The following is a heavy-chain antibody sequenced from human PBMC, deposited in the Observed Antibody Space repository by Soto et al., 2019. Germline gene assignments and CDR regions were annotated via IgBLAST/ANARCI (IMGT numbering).Heavy chain of an antibody. V-gene: IGHV3-30*18. Sequence: GGSLRLSCAASGFTFSSYGMHWVRQAPGKGLEWVAVISYDGSNKYYVDSVKGRFTISRDNSKNTLYLQMNSLRAEDTAVYYCAKDLQYYYYYYGMDVWGQGTTVTVSS. CDR2: ISYDGSNK. CDR1: GFTFSSYG. J-gene: IGHJ6*02. CDR3: AKDLQYYYYYYGMDV.